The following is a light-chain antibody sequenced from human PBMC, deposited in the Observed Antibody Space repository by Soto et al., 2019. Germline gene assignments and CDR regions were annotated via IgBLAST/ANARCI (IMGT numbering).Light chain of an antibody. V-gene: IGKV3-15*01. Sequence: PATLSVSPGERATLSCRASQSVSSNLAWYQQKPGQAPRLFIYGASTRATGIPARFSGSGSGTEFTLTISSLQSEDFAVYYCQQYNNWPTWTFGQGTKVDIK. CDR3: QQYNNWPTWT. J-gene: IGKJ1*01. CDR2: GAS. CDR1: QSVSSN.